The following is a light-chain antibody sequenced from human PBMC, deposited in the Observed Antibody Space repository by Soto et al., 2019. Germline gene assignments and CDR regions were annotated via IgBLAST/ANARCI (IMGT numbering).Light chain of an antibody. CDR2: DAS. V-gene: IGKV3-11*01. Sequence: EIVMTQSPATLSVSPGERATLSCRASQSVNSNYLAWYQQKPGQAPRLLIYDASNRATGIPARFSGSGSGTDFTLTISSLEPEDFAVYYCQQRSNWITFGQGTRLEI. J-gene: IGKJ5*01. CDR1: QSVNSNY. CDR3: QQRSNWIT.